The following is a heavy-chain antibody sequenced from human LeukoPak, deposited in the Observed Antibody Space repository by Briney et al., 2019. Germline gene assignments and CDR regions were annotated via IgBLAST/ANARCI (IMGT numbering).Heavy chain of an antibody. CDR2: IYSGGST. CDR3: ARDWFSYDSSGYPPY. D-gene: IGHD3-22*01. CDR1: GFTFSSNY. Sequence: GGSLRLSCAASGFTFSSNYMSWVRQAPGKGLEWVSVIYSGGSTYYSDSVKGRFTISRDNSKNTLYLQMNSLRAEDTAVYYCARDWFSYDSSGYPPYWGQGTLVTVSS. J-gene: IGHJ4*02. V-gene: IGHV3-66*01.